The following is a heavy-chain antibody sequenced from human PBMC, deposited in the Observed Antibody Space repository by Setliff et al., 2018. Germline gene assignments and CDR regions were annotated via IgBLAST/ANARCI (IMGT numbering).Heavy chain of an antibody. CDR2: IIPMFRSG. J-gene: IGHJ4*02. CDR1: GGTFSNYA. D-gene: IGHD2-8*01. V-gene: IGHV1-69*13. Sequence: ASVKVSCKASGGTFSNYAISWVRQAPGQGLEWMGGIIPMFRSGNYAQRFQGRVTITADESTSTVYMELTSLRAEDTAVYYCSRLVRYCSKTTCQTASGAELWGQGTLVTVSS. CDR3: SRLVRYCSKTTCQTASGAEL.